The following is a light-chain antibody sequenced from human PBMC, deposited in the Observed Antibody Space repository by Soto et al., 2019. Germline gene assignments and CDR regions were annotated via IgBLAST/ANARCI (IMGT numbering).Light chain of an antibody. Sequence: EIVLTQSPATLSLSAGERATLSCRASQSFSSYLAWYQQKPGQAPRLLIYDASNRATGIPARFSGSGSGTDFTLTISRLEPEDFAVYYCQQFSSYPLTFGGGTKVDIK. CDR2: DAS. CDR3: QQFSSYPLT. V-gene: IGKV3-11*01. J-gene: IGKJ4*01. CDR1: QSFSSY.